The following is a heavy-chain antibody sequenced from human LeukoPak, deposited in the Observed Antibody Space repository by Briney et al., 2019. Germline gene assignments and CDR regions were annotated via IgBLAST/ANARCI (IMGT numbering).Heavy chain of an antibody. CDR2: IKHDGSEK. CDR1: GFTFSSHW. J-gene: IGHJ4*02. V-gene: IGHV3-7*05. CDR3: ALYNWNSKRDLDY. D-gene: IGHD1-7*01. Sequence: GGSLRLSCAASGFTFSSHWMSSVRQAPGKGLEWVANIKHDGSEKYYVGSVKGRFTISRDNAKNSLYLQMNSLRAEDSAVYYCALYNWNSKRDLDYWGQGTLVTVSS.